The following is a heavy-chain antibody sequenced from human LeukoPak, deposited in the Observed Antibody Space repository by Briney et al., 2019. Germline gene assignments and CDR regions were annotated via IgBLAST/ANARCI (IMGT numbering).Heavy chain of an antibody. D-gene: IGHD6-13*01. CDR1: GYTFTSYG. Sequence: ASVKVSCKASGYTFTSYGISWVRQAPGQGLEGMGWINPYNGNTLYAQKLQGRVTITTDTSTSTAYMELKSLRSDDTAVYYCTRTIAKQQLILNWGQGSLVTVSS. V-gene: IGHV1-18*01. CDR2: INPYNGNT. CDR3: TRTIAKQQLILN. J-gene: IGHJ4*02.